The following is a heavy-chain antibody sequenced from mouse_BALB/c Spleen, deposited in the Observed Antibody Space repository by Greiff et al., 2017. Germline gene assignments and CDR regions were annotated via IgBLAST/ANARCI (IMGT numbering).Heavy chain of an antibody. Sequence: VQLQQSGPELVKPGASVKISCKASGYSFTGYFMNWVMQSHGKSLEWIGRINPYNGDTFYNQKFKGKATLTVDKSSSTAHMELRSLASEDSAVYYCARFVYYGSSYWYFDVWGAGTTVTVSS. CDR1: GYSFTGYF. V-gene: IGHV1-20*02. CDR3: ARFVYYGSSYWYFDV. D-gene: IGHD1-1*01. CDR2: INPYNGDT. J-gene: IGHJ1*01.